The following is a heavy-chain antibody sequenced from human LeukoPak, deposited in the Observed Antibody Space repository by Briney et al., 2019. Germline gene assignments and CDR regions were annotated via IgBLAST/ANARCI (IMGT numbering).Heavy chain of an antibody. CDR1: GGTFSSYA. Sequence: ASVKVSCKASGGTFSSYAISWVRQAPGQGLEWMGGIIPIFGTANYAQKFQGRVTITADESTSTAYMELSSLRSEDTAVYYCAREPYLSYGLRPLRRFDYWGQGTLVTVSS. CDR2: IIPIFGTA. J-gene: IGHJ4*02. D-gene: IGHD5-18*01. V-gene: IGHV1-69*13. CDR3: AREPYLSYGLRPLRRFDY.